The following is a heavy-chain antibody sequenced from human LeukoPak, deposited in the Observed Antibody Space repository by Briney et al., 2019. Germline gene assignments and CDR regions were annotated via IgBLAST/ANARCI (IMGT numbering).Heavy chain of an antibody. V-gene: IGHV3-49*04. D-gene: IGHD6-25*01. J-gene: IGHJ4*02. CDR1: GFTFGDYA. CDR2: IRSKAYGGTT. Sequence: GSLRLSCTASGFTFGDYAMNWVRQAPGKGLEWVGFIRSKAYGGTTQYAASVKGRFTISRDESKSIAYLQMNSLQTEDTAVYCCTTYSSGWFDFWGRGTLVTVSS. CDR3: TTYSSGWFDF.